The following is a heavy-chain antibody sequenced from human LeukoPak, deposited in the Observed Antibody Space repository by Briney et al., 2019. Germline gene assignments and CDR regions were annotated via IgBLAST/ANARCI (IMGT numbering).Heavy chain of an antibody. CDR1: GFTFSSYE. CDR2: ISGSGDST. Sequence: GGSLRLSCAASGFTFSSYEMNWVRQAPGKGLEWVSTISGSGDSTYYADSVKGRFTISRDNSKNTLYLQMNSLRAEDTAVYYCAKNTAAAGRSYFDYWGQGTLVTVSS. CDR3: AKNTAAAGRSYFDY. V-gene: IGHV3-23*01. D-gene: IGHD6-13*01. J-gene: IGHJ4*02.